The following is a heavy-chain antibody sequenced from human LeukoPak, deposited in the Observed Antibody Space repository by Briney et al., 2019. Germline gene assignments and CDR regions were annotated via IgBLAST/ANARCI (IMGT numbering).Heavy chain of an antibody. V-gene: IGHV4-4*07. CDR3: ASSGPDAFDI. CDR2: IHTSGST. CDR1: GGSISSYY. Sequence: PSETLSLTCTVSGGSISSYYWNWIRQPAGKGLEWIGRIHTSGSTNYNPSLKSRVTMSVDASKNQFSLKLSSVTAADTAVYYCASSGPDAFDIWGQGTMVTVSS. J-gene: IGHJ3*02. D-gene: IGHD6-19*01.